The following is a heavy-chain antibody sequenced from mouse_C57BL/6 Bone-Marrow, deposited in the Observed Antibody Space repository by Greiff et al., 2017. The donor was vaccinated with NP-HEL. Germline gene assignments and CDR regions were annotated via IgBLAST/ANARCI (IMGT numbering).Heavy chain of an antibody. D-gene: IGHD1-1*01. CDR3: ARYYGSSYGY. Sequence: VHVKQSGPELVKPGASVKMSCKASGYTFTDYNMHWVKQSHGKSLEWIGYINPNNGGTSYNQKFKGKATLTVNKSSSTAYMELRSLTSEDSAVYYCARYYGSSYGYWGQGTTLTVSS. CDR1: GYTFTDYN. J-gene: IGHJ2*01. CDR2: INPNNGGT. V-gene: IGHV1-22*01.